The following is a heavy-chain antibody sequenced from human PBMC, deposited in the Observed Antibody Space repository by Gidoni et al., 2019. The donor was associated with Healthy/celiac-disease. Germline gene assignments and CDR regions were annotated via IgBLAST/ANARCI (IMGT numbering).Heavy chain of an antibody. D-gene: IGHD3-22*01. CDR2: INHSGST. V-gene: IGHV4-34*01. Sequence: QVQLQQWGAGLLKPSETLSLTCAVYGGSFSGYYWSWIRQPPGKGLEWIGEINHSGSTNYNPSLKSRVTISVDTSKNQFSLKLSSVTAADTAVYYCARGASRYRTYYYDSSGYYFTYWGQGTLVTVSS. CDR1: GGSFSGYY. J-gene: IGHJ4*02. CDR3: ARGASRYRTYYYDSSGYYFTY.